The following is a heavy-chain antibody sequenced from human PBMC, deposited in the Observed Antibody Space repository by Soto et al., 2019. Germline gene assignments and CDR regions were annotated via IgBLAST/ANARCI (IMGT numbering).Heavy chain of an antibody. CDR1: RVTISNYA. CDR2: IWSDGSNK. J-gene: IGHJ3*02. CDR3: ARDNWNYVSAFDI. D-gene: IGHD1-7*01. Sequence: GVPLRVSCAVGRVTISNYAMHWVSKAPGKGLEWVAVIWSDGSNKYYADSVKGRFTISRDNSKNTLYLQMSSLRAEDTAVYYCARDNWNYVSAFDIWGQGTMVTVSS. V-gene: IGHV3-33*01.